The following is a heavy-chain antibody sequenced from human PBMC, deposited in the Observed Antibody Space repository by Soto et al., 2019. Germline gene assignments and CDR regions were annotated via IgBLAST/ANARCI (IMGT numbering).Heavy chain of an antibody. J-gene: IGHJ3*02. CDR3: ARHDFYHRTFDI. Sequence: PSETLPLTCRVSGGSVGSGAYYWSWIRQPPGKGLEWIGYTLYSGRPNYNPSLQSLQSRITISVDTSRNQFSLRLTSVTAADTALYYCARHDFYHRTFDIWGQGTLVTVSS. V-gene: IGHV4-61*08. D-gene: IGHD3-3*01. CDR1: GGSVGSGAYY. CDR2: TLYSGRP.